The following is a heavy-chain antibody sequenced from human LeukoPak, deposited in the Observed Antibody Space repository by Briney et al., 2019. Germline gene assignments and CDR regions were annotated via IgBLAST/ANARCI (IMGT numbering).Heavy chain of an antibody. V-gene: IGHV1-18*01. CDR3: ARVLMVRGVNNWFDP. D-gene: IGHD3-10*01. Sequence: ASVKVSCKASGYTFTSYGISWVRQAPEQGLEWMGWISAYNGNTNYAQKLQGRVTMTTDTSTSTAYMELRSLRSDDTAVYYCARVLMVRGVNNWFDPWGQGTLVTVSS. CDR1: GYTFTSYG. CDR2: ISAYNGNT. J-gene: IGHJ5*02.